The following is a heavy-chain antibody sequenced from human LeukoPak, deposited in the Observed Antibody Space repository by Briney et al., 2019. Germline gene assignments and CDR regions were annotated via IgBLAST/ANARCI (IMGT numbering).Heavy chain of an antibody. J-gene: IGHJ5*02. CDR1: GYTFTCYD. CDR3: ARVRGVPPSEGWFDP. Sequence: ASVKDSCKASGYTFTCYDINWVRQATGQGLEWMGWMNPNSGNTGYAQKFQGRVTMTRNTSISTAYMELSSLRSEDTAVYYCARVRGVPPSEGWFDPWGQGTLVTVSS. CDR2: MNPNSGNT. D-gene: IGHD3-10*01. V-gene: IGHV1-8*01.